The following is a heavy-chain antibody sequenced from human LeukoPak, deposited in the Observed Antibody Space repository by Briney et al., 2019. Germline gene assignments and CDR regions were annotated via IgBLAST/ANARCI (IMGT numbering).Heavy chain of an antibody. J-gene: IGHJ4*02. Sequence: PGGALRLSCAASGFTFNSYSMNWVGQAPGEGREGVSYISSSSSTISYAASVKGRSTISTDHAKNSLYLQMNSLRPDDTSLYYCAKALYRVYDIFLGGPPFHYFDNWGQGTLVTVSS. CDR1: GFTFNSYS. D-gene: IGHD3-9*01. CDR3: AKALYRVYDIFLGGPPFHYFDN. CDR2: ISSSSSTI. V-gene: IGHV3-48*01.